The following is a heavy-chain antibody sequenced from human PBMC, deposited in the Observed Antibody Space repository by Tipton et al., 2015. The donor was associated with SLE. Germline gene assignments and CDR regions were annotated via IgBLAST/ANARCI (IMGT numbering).Heavy chain of an antibody. CDR3: AKDSGTYYFDF. Sequence: TLSLTCTVSGGSVSSNYWSRIRQPPGKGLEWIGYIDYRDITNYNPSLKSRVTMSIDTSKNQFSLKLSSVTAADTAVYYCAKDSGTYYFDFWGQGVLVNVSS. CDR1: GGSVSSNY. J-gene: IGHJ4*02. D-gene: IGHD1-26*01. V-gene: IGHV4-59*02. CDR2: IDYRDIT.